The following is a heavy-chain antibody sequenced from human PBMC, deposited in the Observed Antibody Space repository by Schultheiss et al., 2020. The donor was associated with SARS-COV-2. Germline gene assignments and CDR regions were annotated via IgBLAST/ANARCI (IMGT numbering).Heavy chain of an antibody. CDR3: ARDSEKSLMAD. CDR1: GGTFSSYT. J-gene: IGHJ4*02. V-gene: IGHV1-69*04. Sequence: SVKVSCKASGGTFSSYTISWVRQAPGQGLEWMGRIIPILGIANYAQKFQGRVTITADKSTSTAYMELSSLRAEDTAVYYCARDSEKSLMADWGQGTLVTVSS. D-gene: IGHD5-24*01. CDR2: IIPILGIA.